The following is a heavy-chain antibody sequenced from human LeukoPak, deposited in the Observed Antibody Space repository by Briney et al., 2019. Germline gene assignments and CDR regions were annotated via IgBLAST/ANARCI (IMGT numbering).Heavy chain of an antibody. CDR2: IYESGST. J-gene: IGHJ4*02. Sequence: SETLSLTCTVSGYFIRNGYYWGWIRQPPGKGLEWIGRIYESGSTDYSPSLKSRGTISVDTSKNRFSLRLNSVTAADTAIYYCARDDWVVRGLLTRASDYWGQGILVTVS. D-gene: IGHD3-10*01. V-gene: IGHV4-38-2*02. CDR1: GYFIRNGYY. CDR3: ARDDWVVRGLLTRASDY.